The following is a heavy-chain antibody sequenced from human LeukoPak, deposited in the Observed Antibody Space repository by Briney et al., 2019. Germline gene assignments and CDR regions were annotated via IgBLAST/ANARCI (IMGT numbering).Heavy chain of an antibody. Sequence: GGSLRLSCAASGFTFNTYWMNWVRQAPGKGLEWVAKIRPDGSEKYYVDSVKGRFTISRDNAKNSLYLQMNSLRVEDMAVYYCARGYYGMDVWGQGTTVTVS. J-gene: IGHJ6*02. CDR1: GFTFNTYW. CDR2: IRPDGSEK. V-gene: IGHV3-7*04. CDR3: ARGYYGMDV.